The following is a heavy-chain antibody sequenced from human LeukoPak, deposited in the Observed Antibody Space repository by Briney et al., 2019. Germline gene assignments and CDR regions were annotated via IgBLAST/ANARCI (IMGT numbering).Heavy chain of an antibody. Sequence: GGSLRLSCAASGFILRNYAMNWVRQAPGKGPEWVSSITGSGGATSYAGSVKGRFTISRDNSKSTLYLQLNSLRAEDTAVYYCARGLGSYQWGQGTLVTVSS. D-gene: IGHD1-26*01. J-gene: IGHJ4*02. CDR2: ITGSGGAT. CDR3: ARGLGSYQ. V-gene: IGHV3-23*01. CDR1: GFILRNYA.